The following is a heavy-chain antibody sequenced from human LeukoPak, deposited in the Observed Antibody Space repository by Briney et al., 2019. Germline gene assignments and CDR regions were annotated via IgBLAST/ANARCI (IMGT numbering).Heavy chain of an antibody. Sequence: SETLSLTCAVSGGSISSYYWSWIRQPPGKGLEWIGYIYYSGSTNYNPSLKSRVTISVDTSKNQFSLKLSSVTAADTAVYYCARCSRVADAFDIWGQGTMVTVSS. V-gene: IGHV4-59*01. CDR2: IYYSGST. D-gene: IGHD2-15*01. J-gene: IGHJ3*02. CDR1: GGSISSYY. CDR3: ARCSRVADAFDI.